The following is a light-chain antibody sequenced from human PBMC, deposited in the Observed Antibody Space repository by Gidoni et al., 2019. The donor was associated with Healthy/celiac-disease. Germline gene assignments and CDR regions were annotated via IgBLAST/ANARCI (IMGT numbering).Light chain of an antibody. J-gene: IGKJ2*01. CDR3: QQYGSSPYT. CDR2: GAS. CDR1: QSVSSSY. V-gene: IGKV3-20*01. Sequence: EIVLTQSPGTLSLSPGERATLSCRASQSVSSSYLAWNQQKPGQAPRLLIYGASSRATGLPDRFSGSGSGTDFTLTISRLEPEDFAVYYCQQYGSSPYTFGQGTKLEIK.